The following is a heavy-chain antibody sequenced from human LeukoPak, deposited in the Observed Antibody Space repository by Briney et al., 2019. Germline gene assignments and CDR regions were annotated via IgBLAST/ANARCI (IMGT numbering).Heavy chain of an antibody. J-gene: IGHJ4*02. CDR2: IIPIFGTA. D-gene: IGHD3-22*01. CDR3: ARGPDSSGYNSEYSFES. V-gene: IGHV1-69*01. Sequence: SVKVSCKASGGTFSSYGISWVRQAPGQGLEWMGGIIPIFGTANYAQKFQGRVTITADESTSTAYMELSSLRDEDTAVYYCARGPDSSGYNSEYSFESWGQGALVTVSS. CDR1: GGTFSSYG.